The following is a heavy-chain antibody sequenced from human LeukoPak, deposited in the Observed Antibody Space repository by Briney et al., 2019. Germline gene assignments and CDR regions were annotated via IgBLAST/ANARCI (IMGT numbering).Heavy chain of an antibody. V-gene: IGHV3-21*01. CDR1: GFTFSSYS. Sequence: PGGSLRLSCAASGFTFSSYSMNWVRQAPGKGLEWVSSISSSSSYIYYADSVKGRFTISRDNAKNSLYLQMNSLRAEDTAVYYCASDLDTAMVTDYWGQGTLVTVSS. D-gene: IGHD5-18*01. CDR2: ISSSSSYI. J-gene: IGHJ4*02. CDR3: ASDLDTAMVTDY.